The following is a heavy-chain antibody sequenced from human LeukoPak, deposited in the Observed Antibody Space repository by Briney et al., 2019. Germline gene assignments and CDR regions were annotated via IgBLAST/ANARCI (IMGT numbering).Heavy chain of an antibody. D-gene: IGHD3-22*01. CDR2: IYYSGST. CDR3: ARGSSYYYDSSGYQPLDY. Sequence: PSHTLSLTCTVSGGSMSRYYWRWVRQPPGKGLEWIGDIYYSGSTNYNTSLKRQVTISVDTSKNQFSLKLSSVTAADTAVYYCARGSSYYYDSSGYQPLDYWGQGTLVTV. J-gene: IGHJ4*02. CDR1: GGSMSRYY. V-gene: IGHV4-59*07.